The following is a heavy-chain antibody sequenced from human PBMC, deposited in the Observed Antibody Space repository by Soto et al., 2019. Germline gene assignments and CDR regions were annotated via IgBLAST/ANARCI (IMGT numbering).Heavy chain of an antibody. D-gene: IGHD3-22*01. CDR3: EKAARDFYDSSGYCAD. V-gene: IGHV3-23*01. CDR2: ISVSGGST. CDR1: VFTFSSYP. J-gene: IGHJ4*02. Sequence: PGVSLRLSCSASVFTFSSYPLSWVRPALEKGLEWVSAISVSGGSTYYADSVKCRLAISRDNSKNTLYLKMNSLRAEDTAVYYWEKAARDFYDSSGYCADWGQGTLVTVSS.